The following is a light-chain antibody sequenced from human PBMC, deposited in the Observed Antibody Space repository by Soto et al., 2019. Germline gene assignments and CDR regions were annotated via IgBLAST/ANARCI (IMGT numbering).Light chain of an antibody. CDR3: QQSDSSSYT. V-gene: IGKV3-20*01. CDR1: QSFSNNY. J-gene: IGKJ2*01. CDR2: HAS. Sequence: EIVLTQSPGTLSLSPGERATLSCRASQSFSNNYFAWYQQKSVQAPRLLIYHASSRATGIPDRFSGSGSGTDFTLISSTLEPEDFAVYSCQQSDSSSYTFGQGTKLEIK.